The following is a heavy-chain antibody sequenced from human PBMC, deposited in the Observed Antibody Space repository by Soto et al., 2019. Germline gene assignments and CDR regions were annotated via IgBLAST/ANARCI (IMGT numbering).Heavy chain of an antibody. CDR3: ASIGYCSGGSCYFDWFDP. Sequence: SVKVSCKASGGTFSSYAISWVRQAPGQGLEWMGGIIPIFGTANYAQKFQGRVTITADESTSTAYMVLSSLRSEDTAVYYCASIGYCSGGSCYFDWFDPGGQGTLVTVXS. J-gene: IGHJ5*02. D-gene: IGHD2-15*01. V-gene: IGHV1-69*13. CDR1: GGTFSSYA. CDR2: IIPIFGTA.